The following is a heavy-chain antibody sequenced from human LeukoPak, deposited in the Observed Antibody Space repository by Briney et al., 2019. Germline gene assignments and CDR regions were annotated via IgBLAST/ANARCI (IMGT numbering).Heavy chain of an antibody. Sequence: SETLSLTCAVYGGSFSGYYWSWIRQPPGKGLEWIGEINHSGSTNYNPSLKSRVTVSLDTSKSQFSLRLTSVTAADTAVYFCARGRVYTGNYYFFDYWGQGILVTVSS. J-gene: IGHJ4*02. V-gene: IGHV4-34*01. CDR3: ARGRVYTGNYYFFDY. D-gene: IGHD1-26*01. CDR2: INHSGST. CDR1: GGSFSGYY.